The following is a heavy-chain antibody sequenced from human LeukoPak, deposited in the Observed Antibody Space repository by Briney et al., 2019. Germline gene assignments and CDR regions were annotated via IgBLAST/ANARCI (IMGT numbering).Heavy chain of an antibody. D-gene: IGHD3-10*01. V-gene: IGHV3-7*01. J-gene: IGHJ4*02. Sequence: PGGSLRLSCAASGLTFSSYWMSWVRQAPGKGLEWVANIKQDGSGEYYVESVKGRFTISRDNAKNSLYLQMNSLRAEDAAVYYCARVQRDSSRDYWGQGTLVTVSS. CDR2: IKQDGSGE. CDR1: GLTFSSYW. CDR3: ARVQRDSSRDY.